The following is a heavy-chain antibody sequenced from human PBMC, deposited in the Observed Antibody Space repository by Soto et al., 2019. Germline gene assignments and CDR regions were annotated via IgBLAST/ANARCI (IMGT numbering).Heavy chain of an antibody. V-gene: IGHV4-34*01. Sequence: QVQLQQCGAGLLKPSETLSLTCAVYGGSFSGYYWSWIRQPPGKGLAWIGEINHSGSTNYTPSLQGCVTILVDTAKKPFSLKLSSVNAAVTDVYYWARSTKVEGKRFDYWGQGTLVTVSS. CDR2: INHSGST. D-gene: IGHD2-2*01. J-gene: IGHJ4*02. CDR3: ARSTKVEGKRFDY. CDR1: GGSFSGYY.